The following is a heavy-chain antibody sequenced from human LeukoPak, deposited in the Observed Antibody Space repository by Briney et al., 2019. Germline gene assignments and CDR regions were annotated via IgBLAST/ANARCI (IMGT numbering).Heavy chain of an antibody. V-gene: IGHV3-15*01. J-gene: IGHJ4*02. CDR3: TTAGYSRYA. CDR1: GGSISSSNW. D-gene: IGHD6-13*01. CDR2: IKSKTDGGTT. Sequence: PSGTLSVTCAVSGGSISSSNWWSWVRQAPGKGLEWVGRIKSKTDGGTTDYAAPVKGRFTISRDDSKNTLYLQMNSLKTEDTAVYYCTTAGYSRYAGGQGTLVTVSS.